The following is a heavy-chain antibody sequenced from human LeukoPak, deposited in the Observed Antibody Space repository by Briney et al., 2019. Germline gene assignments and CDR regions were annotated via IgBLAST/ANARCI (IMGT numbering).Heavy chain of an antibody. CDR1: GFTFSNYW. Sequence: PGGSLRLSCAASGFTFSNYWMSWVRQAPGKGLEWVANIKQDGSEKYYADSVKGRFTISRDNAKNSLYLQMNSLRAEDTAVYYCARDRMIRDYWGQGTLVTVSS. CDR2: IKQDGSEK. D-gene: IGHD3-16*01. J-gene: IGHJ4*02. V-gene: IGHV3-7*01. CDR3: ARDRMIRDY.